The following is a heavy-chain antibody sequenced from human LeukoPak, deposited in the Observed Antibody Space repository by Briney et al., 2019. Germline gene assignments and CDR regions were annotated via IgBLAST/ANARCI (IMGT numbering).Heavy chain of an antibody. V-gene: IGHV5-51*01. J-gene: IGHJ4*02. CDR3: ARLKDIGYSGYDYSVGGPPAT. Sequence: GESLKISCKGSGYSFTSYWIGWVRQMPGKGLEWMGIIYPGDSDTRYSPSFQGQVTISADKSISTAYLQWSSLKASDTAMYYCARLKDIGYSGYDYSVGGPPATWGQGTLVTVSS. CDR1: GYSFTSYW. D-gene: IGHD5-12*01. CDR2: IYPGDSDT.